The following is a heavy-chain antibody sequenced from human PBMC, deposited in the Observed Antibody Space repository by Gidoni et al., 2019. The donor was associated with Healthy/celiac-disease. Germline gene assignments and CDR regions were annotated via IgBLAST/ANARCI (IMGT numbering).Heavy chain of an antibody. Sequence: QLVQSGAEVKKPGESLRISCKGSGYSFTSYWISWVRQMPGKGLEWMGRIDPSDSYPNYSPFFQGHVTISADKSISTAYLQWSSLKASDTAMYYCARRGITIFGVVMGHHNWFDPWGQGTLVTVSS. D-gene: IGHD3-3*01. J-gene: IGHJ5*02. CDR1: GYSFTSYW. CDR2: IDPSDSYP. CDR3: ARRGITIFGVVMGHHNWFDP. V-gene: IGHV5-10-1*03.